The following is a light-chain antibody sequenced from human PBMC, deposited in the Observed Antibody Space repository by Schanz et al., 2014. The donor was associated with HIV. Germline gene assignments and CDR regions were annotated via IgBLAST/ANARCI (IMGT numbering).Light chain of an antibody. V-gene: IGLV2-14*01. Sequence: QSVLTQPASVSGSPGQSITISCTGSSSDAGGYNYVSRYQQYPGKAPTLIIYDVSDRPSGVSNRFSGSKSGNTASLTISGLQAEDEADYFCCSLAASLTRVFGTGTKLTVL. CDR3: CSLAASLTRV. CDR1: SSDAGGYNY. J-gene: IGLJ1*01. CDR2: DVS.